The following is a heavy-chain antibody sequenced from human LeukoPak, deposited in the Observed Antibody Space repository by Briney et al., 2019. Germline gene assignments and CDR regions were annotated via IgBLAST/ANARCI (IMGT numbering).Heavy chain of an antibody. D-gene: IGHD4-23*01. CDR2: IYYSGST. CDR3: ARDGGRATVVTKFFDY. J-gene: IGHJ4*02. Sequence: SETLSLTCTVSGGSISSSSYYWGWIRQPPGKGLEWIGSIYYSGSTYYNPSLKSRVTISVDTSKNQFSLKLSSVTAADTAVYYCARDGGRATVVTKFFDYWGQGTLVTVSS. CDR1: GGSISSSSYY. V-gene: IGHV4-39*07.